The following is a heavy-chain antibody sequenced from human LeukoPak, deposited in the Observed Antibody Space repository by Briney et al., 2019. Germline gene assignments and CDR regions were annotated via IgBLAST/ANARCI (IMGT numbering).Heavy chain of an antibody. CDR3: ARVHWASGRALDY. D-gene: IGHD1-26*01. CDR2: IWYDGSNK. CDR1: GFTFSSFG. V-gene: IGHV3-33*01. Sequence: PGRSLRLSCAASGFTFSSFGMHWVRQAPGKGLERVAVIWYDGSNKYYADSVKGRFTISRDNSKNTLYLQMNSLRVEDTAVYCCARVHWASGRALDYWGQGTLVTVSS. J-gene: IGHJ4*02.